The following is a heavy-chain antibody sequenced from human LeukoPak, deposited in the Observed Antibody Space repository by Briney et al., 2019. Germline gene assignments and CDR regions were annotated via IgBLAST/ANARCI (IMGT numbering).Heavy chain of an antibody. CDR3: VQDWAWGAFGY. V-gene: IGHV3-23*01. CDR2: ISGSGGST. J-gene: IGHJ4*02. CDR1: GFTFSSYG. Sequence: GGSLRLSCAASGFTFSSYGMSWVRQAPRKGLEWVSAISGSGGSTYYADSVKGRFTISRDNSKNTLYLQMNSLRAEDTAVYYCVQDWAWGAFGYWGQGTLVTVSS. D-gene: IGHD7-27*01.